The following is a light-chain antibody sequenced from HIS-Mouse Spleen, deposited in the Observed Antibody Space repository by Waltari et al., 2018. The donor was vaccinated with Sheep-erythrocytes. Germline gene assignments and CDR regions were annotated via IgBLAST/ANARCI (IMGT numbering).Light chain of an antibody. CDR3: QQFNNYPRT. J-gene: IGKJ1*01. V-gene: IGKV1D-13*01. CDR2: DSS. CDR1: QGISSA. Sequence: AIQLTQSPSSLSASVGDRVTITCRASQGISSALAWYQQKPGKAPKLLIYDSSSLESGVPSRFSGSGSGTDFTLTISSLQPEDFATYYCQQFNNYPRTFGQGTTVEIK.